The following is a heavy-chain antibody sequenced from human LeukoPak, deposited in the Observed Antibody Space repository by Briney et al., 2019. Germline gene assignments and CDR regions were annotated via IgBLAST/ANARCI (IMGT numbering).Heavy chain of an antibody. CDR2: ICYSGST. J-gene: IGHJ5*02. CDR3: ARHAVVGIAAVVNWFDP. Sequence: SETLSLTCTVSGVSISSGSYYWSWVRQPAGKGLEWIGSICYSGSTYYNPSLKSRVTISVDTSKNQYSLKVSSVTAADTAVYYCARHAVVGIAAVVNWFDPWGQGTLVTVSS. V-gene: IGHV4-39*01. D-gene: IGHD6-13*01. CDR1: GVSISSGSYY.